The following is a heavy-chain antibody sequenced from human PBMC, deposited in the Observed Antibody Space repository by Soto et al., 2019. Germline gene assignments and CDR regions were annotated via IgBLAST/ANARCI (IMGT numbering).Heavy chain of an antibody. D-gene: IGHD3-10*01. CDR2: ISDSGGAT. V-gene: IGHV3-23*01. J-gene: IGHJ4*02. CDR1: GFTFGTYA. Sequence: EAQLLESGGDLVQPGGSLRLSCAASGFTFGTYAMSWVRQAPGKGLEWVSVISDSGGATCYADSVKGRFTISRDNSRNTLYLQINSLKADDTAVYYCANLQLVWFGELSSGDYWGQGTLVTVSS. CDR3: ANLQLVWFGELSSGDY.